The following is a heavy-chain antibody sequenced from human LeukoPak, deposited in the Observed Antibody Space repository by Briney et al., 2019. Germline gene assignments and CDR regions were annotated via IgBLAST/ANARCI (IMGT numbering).Heavy chain of an antibody. D-gene: IGHD4-11*01. V-gene: IGHV4-39*07. CDR1: GFTFSSYG. J-gene: IGHJ4*02. CDR3: ASSEQGLPPYY. Sequence: GSLRLSCAASGFTFSSYGMHWVRQAPGKGLEWIGSIYYSGSTYYNPSLKSRVTISVDTSKNQFSLKLSSVTAADTAVYYCASSEQGLPPYYWGQGTLVTVSS. CDR2: IYYSGST.